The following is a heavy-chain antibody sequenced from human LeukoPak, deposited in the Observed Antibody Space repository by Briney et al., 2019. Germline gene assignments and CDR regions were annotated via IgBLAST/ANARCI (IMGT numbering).Heavy chain of an antibody. CDR1: GGSISSYY. Sequence: PSETLSLTCTVSGGSISSYYWSWIRQPPGKGLEWIGYMYFSGSTNYNPSLKSRVTISVDTSKNQFSLKLSSVTAADTAVYYCARLPRNGYYYYYGMDVWGQGTTVTVSS. CDR2: MYFSGST. J-gene: IGHJ6*02. D-gene: IGHD1-14*01. V-gene: IGHV4-59*01. CDR3: ARLPRNGYYYYYGMDV.